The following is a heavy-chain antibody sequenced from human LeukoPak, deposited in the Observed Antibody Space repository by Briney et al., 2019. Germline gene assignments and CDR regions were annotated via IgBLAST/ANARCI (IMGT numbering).Heavy chain of an antibody. Sequence: SQTLSLTCTVSGGSISSGDYYWSWIRQPPGKGLEWIGYIYYSGSTYYNPSLKSRVTISVDTSKNQFSLKLSSVTAADTAVYYCARVKGGSSGWYLDDYWGQGTLVTVSS. CDR3: ARVKGGSSGWYLDDY. V-gene: IGHV4-30-4*01. J-gene: IGHJ4*02. CDR2: IYYSGST. CDR1: GGSISSGDYY. D-gene: IGHD6-19*01.